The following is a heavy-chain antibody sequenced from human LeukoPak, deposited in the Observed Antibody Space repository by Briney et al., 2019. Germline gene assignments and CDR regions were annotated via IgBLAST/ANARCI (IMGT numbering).Heavy chain of an antibody. D-gene: IGHD3-9*01. CDR3: ARVLRYFDWTGHYYYMDV. CDR1: GGSISSYY. CDR2: IYYSGST. V-gene: IGHV4-59*01. Sequence: SETLSLTCTVSGGSISSYYWSWIRQPPGKGLEWIGYIYYSGSTSYNPSLKSRVTISVDTSKNQFSLKLSSVTAADTAVYYCARVLRYFDWTGHYYYMDVWGKGTTVTISS. J-gene: IGHJ6*03.